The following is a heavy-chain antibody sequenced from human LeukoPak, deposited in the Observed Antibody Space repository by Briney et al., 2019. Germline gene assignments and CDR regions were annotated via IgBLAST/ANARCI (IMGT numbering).Heavy chain of an antibody. D-gene: IGHD5-18*01. V-gene: IGHV3-23*01. CDR1: GFTFSSYG. CDR2: ISGSGGST. J-gene: IGHJ4*02. CDR3: ARDPGYDYGYDY. Sequence: GGSLRLSCAASGFTFSSYGMSWVRQAPGKGLEWVSSISGSGGSTYYAGSVKGRFTISRDNSKNTLYLQMNSLRAEDTAVYYCARDPGYDYGYDYWGQGTLVTVSS.